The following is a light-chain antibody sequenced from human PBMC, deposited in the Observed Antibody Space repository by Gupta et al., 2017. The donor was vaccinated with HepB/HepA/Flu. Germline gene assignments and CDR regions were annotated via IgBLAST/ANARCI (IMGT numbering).Light chain of an antibody. J-gene: IGLJ2*01. Sequence: SYALTQPPSVSVPPGQTASITCSGDKLGDKYASWYQQKPGQAPILVIYQDGERPSGIPERFSGSNSGNTATLTISGTQAVDEADYYCQAWDSSTDVVFGGGTRLTVL. V-gene: IGLV3-1*01. CDR2: QDG. CDR1: KLGDKY. CDR3: QAWDSSTDVV.